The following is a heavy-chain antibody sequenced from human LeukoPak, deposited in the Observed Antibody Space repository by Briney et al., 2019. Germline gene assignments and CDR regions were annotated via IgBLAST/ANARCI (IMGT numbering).Heavy chain of an antibody. V-gene: IGHV3-23*01. Sequence: GGSLRLSCAASGFTFSSYAMSWVRQAPGKGLEWVSAISGSGGSTYYADSVKGRFAISRDNSKNTLYLQMNSLRAEDTAVYYCAKYDSGSQPGLVDYWGQGTLVTVSS. CDR2: ISGSGGST. J-gene: IGHJ4*02. CDR1: GFTFSSYA. D-gene: IGHD3-10*01. CDR3: AKYDSGSQPGLVDY.